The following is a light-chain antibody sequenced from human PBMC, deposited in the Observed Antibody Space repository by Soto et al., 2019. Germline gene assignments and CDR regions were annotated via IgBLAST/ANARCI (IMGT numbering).Light chain of an antibody. J-gene: IGKJ3*01. Sequence: EIVMTQSPATLSVSPGERATLSCRASQRVSSNLAWYQQKPGQAPRLLIYGASARATGIPARFSGSGSGTEFPLTIIILQSEGLAAYYCQQYNNSPFTFGPGTKVHLK. CDR2: GAS. CDR3: QQYNNSPFT. V-gene: IGKV3-15*01. CDR1: QRVSSN.